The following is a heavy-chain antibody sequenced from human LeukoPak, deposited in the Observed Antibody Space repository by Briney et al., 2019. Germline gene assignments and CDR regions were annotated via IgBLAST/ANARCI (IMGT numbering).Heavy chain of an antibody. J-gene: IGHJ4*02. CDR2: INTNTGNP. V-gene: IGHV7-4-1*02. CDR1: GYTFTSYA. D-gene: IGHD3-3*01. Sequence: WASVKVSCKASGYTFTSYAMNWVRQAPGQGLEWMGWINTNTGNPTYAQGFTGRFVFSLDTSVSTAYLQISSLKAEDTAVYYCARSRYYDFWSGYYTPDYWGQGTLVTVSS. CDR3: ARSRYYDFWSGYYTPDY.